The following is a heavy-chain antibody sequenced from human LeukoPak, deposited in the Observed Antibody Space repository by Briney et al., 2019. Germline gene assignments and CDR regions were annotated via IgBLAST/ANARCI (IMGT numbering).Heavy chain of an antibody. CDR3: ARERGRVVDFDY. J-gene: IGHJ4*02. CDR2: INHSGST. V-gene: IGHV4-39*07. Sequence: SSETLSLTCTVSGVSISSSNSYWGWIRQPPGKGLEWIGEINHSGSTNYNPSLKSRVTISVGTSKNQFSLKLSSVTAADTAVYYCARERGRVVDFDYWGQGTLVTVSS. D-gene: IGHD2-15*01. CDR1: GVSISSSNSY.